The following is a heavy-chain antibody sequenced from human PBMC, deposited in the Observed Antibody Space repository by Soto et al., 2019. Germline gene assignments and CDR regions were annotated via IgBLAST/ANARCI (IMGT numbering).Heavy chain of an antibody. CDR3: ARRSETNGWNGFGADKYYYDF. CDR1: GYTFTSYD. V-gene: IGHV1-8*01. D-gene: IGHD3-3*01. Sequence: ASVKVSCKASGYTFTSYDIYWVRQATGQGLEWMGWMNPNTGNSGYAQKFQGRVTMTSDTSISTANMELSSLRSDDTAVYYCARRSETNGWNGFGADKYYYDFWGHGTLVAVSS. J-gene: IGHJ4*01. CDR2: MNPNTGNS.